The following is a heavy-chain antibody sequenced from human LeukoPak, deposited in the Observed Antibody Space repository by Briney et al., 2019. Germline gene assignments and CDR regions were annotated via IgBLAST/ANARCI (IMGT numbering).Heavy chain of an antibody. V-gene: IGHV4-59*10. J-gene: IGHJ5*02. Sequence: SETLSLTCAVYGGSFSGYYWNWIRQPAGKGLEWIGRIFTSGSTNYNPSLKSRVTMSVDTSKNQFSLKLSSVTAADTAVYYCARGALISVPGLGGADWFDPWGQGTLVTVSS. CDR1: GGSFSGYY. CDR3: ARGALISVPGLGGADWFDP. CDR2: IFTSGST. D-gene: IGHD6-19*01.